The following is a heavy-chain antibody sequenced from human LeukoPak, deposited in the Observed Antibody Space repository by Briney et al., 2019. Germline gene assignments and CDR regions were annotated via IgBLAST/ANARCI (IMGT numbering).Heavy chain of an antibody. D-gene: IGHD3-10*01. CDR2: ISSSGSGDNT. V-gene: IGHV3-23*01. Sequence: GGSLRLSCAASGVTLSTYAMSWARQAPGKGLEWVSGISSSGSGDNTYYADSVKGRFTISRDSSKNTLFLHMNTLRAEDTAVYYCAKKSGPYGSGSPMDVWGQGTTVTVSS. J-gene: IGHJ6*02. CDR3: AKKSGPYGSGSPMDV. CDR1: GVTLSTYA.